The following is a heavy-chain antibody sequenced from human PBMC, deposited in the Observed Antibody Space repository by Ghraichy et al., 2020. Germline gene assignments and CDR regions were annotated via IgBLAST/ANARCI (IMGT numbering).Heavy chain of an antibody. J-gene: IGHJ4*02. CDR2: FDPEDGET. D-gene: IGHD4-11*01. CDR3: ATDLAIFGNTVTTDY. V-gene: IGHV1-24*01. Sequence: ASVKVSCKVSGYTLTELSMHWVQQAPGKGLEWMGGFDPEDGETIYAQKFQGRVTMTEDTSTDTAYMELSSLRSEDTAVYYCATDLAIFGNTVTTDYWGQGTLVTVSS. CDR1: GYTLTELS.